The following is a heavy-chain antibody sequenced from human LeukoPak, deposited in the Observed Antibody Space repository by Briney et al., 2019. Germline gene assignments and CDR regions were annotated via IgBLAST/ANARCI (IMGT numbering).Heavy chain of an antibody. CDR3: ARDKDSSGLHAYYYYYGMDV. CDR1: GGSISSYY. D-gene: IGHD6-19*01. V-gene: IGHV4-59*12. CDR2: IYYSGST. J-gene: IGHJ6*02. Sequence: SETLSLTCTVSGGSISSYYWSWIRQPPEKGLEWIGYIYYSGSTNYNPSLKSRVTISVDTSKNQFSLKLSSVTAADTAVYYCARDKDSSGLHAYYYYYGMDVWGQGTTVTVSS.